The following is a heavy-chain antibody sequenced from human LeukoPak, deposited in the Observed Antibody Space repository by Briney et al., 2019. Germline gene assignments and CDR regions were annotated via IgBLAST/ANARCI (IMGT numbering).Heavy chain of an antibody. V-gene: IGHV3-30*02. J-gene: IGHJ6*03. CDR1: GFTFSSYG. CDR3: AKGLRCSGGSCYSSYYYYYYMDV. Sequence: GGSLRLSCAASGFTFSSYGMHWVRQAPGKGLEWVAFIRYDGSNKYYADSVKGRFTISRDNSKNTLYLQMNSLRAEDTAVYYCAKGLRCSGGSCYSSYYYYYYMDVWGKGTTVTVSS. CDR2: IRYDGSNK. D-gene: IGHD2-15*01.